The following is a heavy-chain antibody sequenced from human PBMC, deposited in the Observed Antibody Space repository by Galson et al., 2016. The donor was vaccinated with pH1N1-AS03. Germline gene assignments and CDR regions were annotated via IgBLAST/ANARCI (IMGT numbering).Heavy chain of an antibody. Sequence: SLRLSCAASGFSFSGYWMTWVRQAPGKGLDWVANIKQDGSETYSVGSVVGRFTISRDNAQNSLFLQMNSRRAEETAVYYCARGKDFWSGYPDVPLDFWGQGTMVTVSS. J-gene: IGHJ3*01. D-gene: IGHD3-3*01. CDR1: GFSFSGYW. V-gene: IGHV3-7*03. CDR3: ARGKDFWSGYPDVPLDF. CDR2: IKQDGSET.